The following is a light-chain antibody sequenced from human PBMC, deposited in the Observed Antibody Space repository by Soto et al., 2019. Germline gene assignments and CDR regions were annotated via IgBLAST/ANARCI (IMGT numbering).Light chain of an antibody. CDR1: SGHSSYA. CDR3: QTWGTGNLV. V-gene: IGLV4-69*01. J-gene: IGLJ3*02. CDR2: VNSDGSH. Sequence: QSVLTQSPSASASLGASVKLTCTLSSGHSSYAIAWHQQQPERGPRYLMKVNSDGSHSKGDGIPDRFSGSSSGAERYLTISSIQSEDEADYYCQTWGTGNLVFGGGTKLTVL.